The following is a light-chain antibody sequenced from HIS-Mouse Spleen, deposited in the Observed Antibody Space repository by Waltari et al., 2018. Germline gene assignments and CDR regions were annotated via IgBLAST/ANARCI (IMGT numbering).Light chain of an antibody. Sequence: QSALTQPASVSGSPGQSITISCTGTSIAVGRYNLVSWYQQHPGKAPKLMIYEGSKRPSGVSNRFSGSKSGNTASLTISGLQAEDEADYYCCSYAGSSTWVFGGGTKLTVL. CDR1: SIAVGRYNL. V-gene: IGLV2-23*01. CDR2: EGS. J-gene: IGLJ3*02. CDR3: CSYAGSSTWV.